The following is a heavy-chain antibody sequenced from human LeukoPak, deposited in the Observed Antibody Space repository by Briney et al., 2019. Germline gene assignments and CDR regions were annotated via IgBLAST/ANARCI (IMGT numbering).Heavy chain of an antibody. J-gene: IGHJ4*02. D-gene: IGHD5-12*01. CDR3: ASSHVRYSGYDEGNLDY. CDR1: GFTFSRNG. CDR2: IYSGGST. Sequence: PGGSLRLSCVASGFTFSRNGMTWVRQAPGKGLEWVSVIYSGGSTYYADSVKGRFTISRDNSKNTLYLQMNSLRAEDTAVYYCASSHVRYSGYDEGNLDYWGQGTLVTVSS. V-gene: IGHV3-66*01.